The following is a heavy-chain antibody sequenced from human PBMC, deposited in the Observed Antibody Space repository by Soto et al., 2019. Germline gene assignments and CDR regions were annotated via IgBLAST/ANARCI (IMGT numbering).Heavy chain of an antibody. CDR1: GYTFTSYA. CDR3: ARDRIAEEYYYYGMDV. CDR2: INAGNGNT. J-gene: IGHJ6*02. D-gene: IGHD2-21*01. Sequence: GASVKLSCKASGYTFTSYAMHWVRQAPGQRLEWMGWINAGNGNTKYSQKFQGRVTITRDTSASTAYMELSSLRSEDTAVYYCARDRIAEEYYYYGMDVWGQGTTVTVSS. V-gene: IGHV1-3*01.